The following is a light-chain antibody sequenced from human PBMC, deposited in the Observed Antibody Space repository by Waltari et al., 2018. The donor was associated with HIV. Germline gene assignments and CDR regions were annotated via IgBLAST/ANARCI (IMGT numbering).Light chain of an antibody. V-gene: IGLV2-8*01. CDR1: SSDVGGYNY. Sequence: SALTQPPSASGSPGQSVTISCTGPSSDVGGYNYVSWYQQHPGKAPKLIIYGVNKRPSGVPDRFSGSKSGNTASLTVSGLQAEDEAEYYCSSYAGSNNVVFGGGTKLTVL. CDR3: SSYAGSNNVV. J-gene: IGLJ2*01. CDR2: GVN.